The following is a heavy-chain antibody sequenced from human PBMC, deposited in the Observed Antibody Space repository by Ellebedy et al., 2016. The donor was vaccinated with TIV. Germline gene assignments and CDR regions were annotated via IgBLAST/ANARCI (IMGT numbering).Heavy chain of an antibody. D-gene: IGHD3-3*02. CDR1: GGSISSGGYY. CDR2: ITYTGYT. CDR3: TRVAALAFDP. J-gene: IGHJ5*02. V-gene: IGHV4-31*03. Sequence: SETLSLXCTVSGGSISSGGYYWSWIRQHPGKGLEWIGYITYTGYTFNNPSLQSRLSMSVDTSKNQFSLKLSSVTAADTAIYYCTRVAALAFDPWGPGTRVIVSS.